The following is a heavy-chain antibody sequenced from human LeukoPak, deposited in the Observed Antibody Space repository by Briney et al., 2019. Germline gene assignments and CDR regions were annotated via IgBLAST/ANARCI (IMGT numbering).Heavy chain of an antibody. D-gene: IGHD2-2*01. CDR3: ARDRVVPAAMLGYYYYYGMDV. CDR1: GFTFNTYG. V-gene: IGHV3-30*02. Sequence: GGSLRLSCAASGFTFNTYGMHWVRQAPGKGLEWVAFIRFDGSNKYYGDSVKGRFTISRDTSKNMLYLQMNSLRVEDTAVYYCARDRVVPAAMLGYYYYYGMDVWGQGTTVTVSS. CDR2: IRFDGSNK. J-gene: IGHJ6*02.